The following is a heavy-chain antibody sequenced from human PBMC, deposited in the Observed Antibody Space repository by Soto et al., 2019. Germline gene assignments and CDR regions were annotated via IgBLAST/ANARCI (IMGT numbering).Heavy chain of an antibody. CDR1: GFTFSGYG. CDR3: AKDQASGQGSFDS. Sequence: PGGSLRLSCATSGFTFSGYGMHWVRQAPGKGLEWVSVISYDGGNKYYSDSVKGRFTISRDNSKNTLYLQMNGLRGDDTAVYYCAKDQASGQGSFDSWGQGTLVTVSS. CDR2: ISYDGGNK. V-gene: IGHV3-30*18. J-gene: IGHJ4*02.